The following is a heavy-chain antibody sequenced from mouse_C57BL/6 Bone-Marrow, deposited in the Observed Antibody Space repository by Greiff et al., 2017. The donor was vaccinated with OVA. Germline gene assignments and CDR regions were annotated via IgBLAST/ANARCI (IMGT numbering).Heavy chain of an antibody. CDR2: IYPGNSDT. Sequence: DVQLQESGTVLARPGASVKMSCKTSGYTFTSYWMHWVKQRPGQGLEWIGAIYPGNSDTSYNQKFKGKAKLTAVTSASTAYMELSSLTNEDSAVYYCTRSPYYYGIDYWGQGTTLTVSS. J-gene: IGHJ2*01. CDR1: GYTFTSYW. CDR3: TRSPYYYGIDY. D-gene: IGHD1-1*01. V-gene: IGHV1-5*01.